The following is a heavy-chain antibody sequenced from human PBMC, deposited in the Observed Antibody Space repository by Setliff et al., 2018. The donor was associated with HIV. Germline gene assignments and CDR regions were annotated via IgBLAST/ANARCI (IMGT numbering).Heavy chain of an antibody. CDR2: IWYDGTNL. J-gene: IGHJ6*04. Sequence: GGSLRLSCAASGFTFSDFGMHWVRQAPGKGLEWVAVIWYDGTNLYYADSVKGRFTISRDNAKNSLYLKMNNLRAEDTAVYYCTRDYAYDWNSVRDAWGKGTTVTVSS. CDR3: TRDYAYDWNSVRDA. V-gene: IGHV3-33*01. CDR1: GFTFSDFG. D-gene: IGHD1-7*01.